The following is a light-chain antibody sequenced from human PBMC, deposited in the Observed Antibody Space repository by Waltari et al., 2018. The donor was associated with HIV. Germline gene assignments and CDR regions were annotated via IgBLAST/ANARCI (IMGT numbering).Light chain of an antibody. Sequence: EIVLTQSPGTLSLSPGERATLSCRASQSVSSSYLAWYQQKPGQAPRLLIYGASNRATGIPDRFSGSGSGTDFTLTISRLEPEDFAVYYCQQYVRSPETFGPGTKVDIK. CDR2: GAS. V-gene: IGKV3-20*01. CDR1: QSVSSSY. CDR3: QQYVRSPET. J-gene: IGKJ3*01.